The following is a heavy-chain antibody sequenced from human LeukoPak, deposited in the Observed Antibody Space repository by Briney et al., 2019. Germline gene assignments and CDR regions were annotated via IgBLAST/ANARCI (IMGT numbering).Heavy chain of an antibody. CDR1: GSSISTYY. D-gene: IGHD6-13*01. Sequence: SETLSLTCTVSGSSISTYYWGWIRQPPGKGLEWIGYIYTSGSTNYNPSLKSRVTISVDTSKNQFSLKLTSVTAADTAVYYCARSRSYSSTWYNPWGQGTLVTVSS. J-gene: IGHJ5*02. V-gene: IGHV4-4*09. CDR3: ARSRSYSSTWYNP. CDR2: IYTSGST.